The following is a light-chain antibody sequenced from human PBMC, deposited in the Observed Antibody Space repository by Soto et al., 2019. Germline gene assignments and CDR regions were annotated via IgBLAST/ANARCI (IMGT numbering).Light chain of an antibody. J-gene: IGKJ5*01. CDR3: QQYNNLHPIT. Sequence: EIVMTQAPATLSVSPGERATLSCRASQSVSSNLAWYQHKPGQAPRILIYGASTRATGIPARFSGSGSGTEFTLTISSLQSEDFAVYYCQQYNNLHPITFGQGTRLEIK. CDR2: GAS. V-gene: IGKV3-15*01. CDR1: QSVSSN.